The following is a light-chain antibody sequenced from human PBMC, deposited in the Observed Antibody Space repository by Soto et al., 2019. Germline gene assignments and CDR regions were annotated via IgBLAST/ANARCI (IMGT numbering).Light chain of an antibody. Sequence: QSALTQPASVSGSPGQSITISCTGTSCDVGFYNYVSWYQQHPGKAPKLMIYEVSHRPSGVSNRCSGSKSGNTATLTISGLQAEDEADYYCSSYTRSGTYVFGAGTKVTVL. J-gene: IGLJ1*01. CDR2: EVS. CDR1: SCDVGFYNY. V-gene: IGLV2-14*01. CDR3: SSYTRSGTYV.